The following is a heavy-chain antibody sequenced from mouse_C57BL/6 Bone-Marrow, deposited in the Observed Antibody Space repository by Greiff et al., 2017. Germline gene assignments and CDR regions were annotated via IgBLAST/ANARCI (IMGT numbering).Heavy chain of an antibody. CDR3: TRDQGLLLFAY. D-gene: IGHD1-1*01. Sequence: EVMLVESGEGLVKPGGSLKLSCAASGFTFSSYAMSWVRQTPEKRLEWVAYISSGGDDIYYADTVKGRFTITRDNARNTLYLQMSSLKSEDTAMYYCTRDQGLLLFAYWGQGTLVTVSA. V-gene: IGHV5-9-1*02. CDR1: GFTFSSYA. CDR2: ISSGGDDI. J-gene: IGHJ3*01.